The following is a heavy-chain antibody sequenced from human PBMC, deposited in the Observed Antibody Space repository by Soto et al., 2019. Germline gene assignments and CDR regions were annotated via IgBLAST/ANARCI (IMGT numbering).Heavy chain of an antibody. CDR3: AKDQVEGSGSYFSGFGMDV. V-gene: IGHV3-23*01. CDR1: GFTFSSYA. D-gene: IGHD3-10*01. CDR2: ISGSGGST. J-gene: IGHJ6*02. Sequence: GGSLRLSCAASGFTFSSYAMSWVRQAPGKGLEWVSAISGSGGSTYYADSVKGRFTISRDNSKNTLYLQMNSLRAEDTAVYYCAKDQVEGSGSYFSGFGMDVWGQGTTVTVSS.